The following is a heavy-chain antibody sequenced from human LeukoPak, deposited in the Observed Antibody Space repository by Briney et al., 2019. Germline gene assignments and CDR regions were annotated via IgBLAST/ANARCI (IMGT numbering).Heavy chain of an antibody. CDR1: GFRFNSYA. D-gene: IGHD2/OR15-2a*01. CDR3: AKNSTLSAFDI. CDR2: ISGSGGST. Sequence: GGSLRLSCAASGFRFNSYAMSWVRQAPGKGLEWVSTISGSGGSTYYADSMKGRFTISRDNSKNTLYLQMNSLRAEDTAVYYCAKNSTLSAFDIWGQGIMVTVSS. V-gene: IGHV3-23*01. J-gene: IGHJ3*02.